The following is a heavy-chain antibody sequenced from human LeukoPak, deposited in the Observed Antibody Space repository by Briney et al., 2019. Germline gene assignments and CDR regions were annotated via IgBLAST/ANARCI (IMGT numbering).Heavy chain of an antibody. V-gene: IGHV4-31*03. CDR3: ARDPGIAAAGTLGWFDP. J-gene: IGHJ5*02. CDR1: GGSISSGGYY. CDR2: IYYGGST. Sequence: SETLSLTCTVSGGSISSGGYYWSWIRQHPGKGLEWIGYIYYGGSTYYNPSLKSRVTISVDTSKNQFSLKLSSVTAADTAVYYCARDPGIAAAGTLGWFDPWGQGTLVTVSS. D-gene: IGHD6-13*01.